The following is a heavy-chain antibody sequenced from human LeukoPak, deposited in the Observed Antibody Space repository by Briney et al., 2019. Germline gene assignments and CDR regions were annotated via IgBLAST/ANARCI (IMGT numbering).Heavy chain of an antibody. D-gene: IGHD6-19*01. CDR1: GFTFSSYG. CDR2: IWYDGSNK. V-gene: IGHV3-33*01. CDR3: ARDYVAVAGLDY. J-gene: IGHJ4*02. Sequence: PGRSLRLSCAASGFTFSSYGMHWVRQAPGKGLEWVAVIWYDGSNKYYADSVKGRFTISRDNSKNTLYLQMNSLRAEDTAVYYWARDYVAVAGLDYWGQGTLVTVSS.